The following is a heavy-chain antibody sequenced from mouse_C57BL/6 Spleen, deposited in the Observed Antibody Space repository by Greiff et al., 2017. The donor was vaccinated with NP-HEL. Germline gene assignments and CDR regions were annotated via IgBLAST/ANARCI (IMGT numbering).Heavy chain of an antibody. D-gene: IGHD2-5*01. CDR1: GFSLTSYG. V-gene: IGHV2-2*01. CDR2: IWSGGST. CDR3: ARNRDYSNYFDY. Sequence: VKVEESGPGLVQPSQSLSITCTVSGFSLTSYGVHWVRQSPGKGLEWLGVIWSGGSTDYNAAFISRLSISKDNSKSQVFFKMNSLQADDTAIYYCARNRDYSNYFDYWGQGTTLTVSS. J-gene: IGHJ2*01.